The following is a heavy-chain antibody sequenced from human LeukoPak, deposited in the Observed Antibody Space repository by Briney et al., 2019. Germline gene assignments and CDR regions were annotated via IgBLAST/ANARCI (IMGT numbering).Heavy chain of an antibody. Sequence: ASVKVSCKASGYTFASYDINWVRQATGQGLEWMGWMNPNSGNTGYAQKFQGRVTMTRNTSISTAYMELSSLRSEDTVVYYCARQGGYSYGFDYWGQGTLVTVSS. J-gene: IGHJ4*02. CDR3: ARQGGYSYGFDY. CDR1: GYTFASYD. CDR2: MNPNSGNT. V-gene: IGHV1-8*01. D-gene: IGHD5-18*01.